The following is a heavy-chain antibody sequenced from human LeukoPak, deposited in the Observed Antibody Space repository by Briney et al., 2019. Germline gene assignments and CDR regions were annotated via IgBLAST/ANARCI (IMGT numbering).Heavy chain of an antibody. V-gene: IGHV3-48*01. D-gene: IGHD5-12*01. CDR3: ARTYERELDY. CDR2: ISIISSTI. J-gene: IGHJ4*02. CDR1: GFTFSSYH. Sequence: GGSLRLSCAASGFTFSSYHMNWLRRAPGKGLECVSYISIISSTIYYADSVKGRFTISRDDAKNSVYLQMNSLRAEDTAVYYCARTYERELDYWGQGTLVTVSS.